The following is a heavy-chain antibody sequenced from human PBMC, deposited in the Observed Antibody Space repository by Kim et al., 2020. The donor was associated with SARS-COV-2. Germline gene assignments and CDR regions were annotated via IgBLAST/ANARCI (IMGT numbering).Heavy chain of an antibody. CDR3: ARTDVWFGEFSHDY. D-gene: IGHD3-10*01. J-gene: IGHJ4*02. Sequence: NPALKSRVTISVDTSKNQFSLKLSSVTAADTAVYYCARTDVWFGEFSHDYWGQGTLVTVSS. V-gene: IGHV4-4*09.